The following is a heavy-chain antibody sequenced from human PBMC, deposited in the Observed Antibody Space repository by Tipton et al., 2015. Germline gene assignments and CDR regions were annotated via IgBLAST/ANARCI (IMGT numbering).Heavy chain of an antibody. CDR2: IRYSGIT. CDR1: GGSINGYF. V-gene: IGHV4-59*08. D-gene: IGHD2/OR15-2a*01. Sequence: TLSLTCTVSGGSINGYFWSWIRQSPGKGLEWIGYIRYSGITSYNSSLKSRVTISVDTSKNQFSLKLSSVTAADTAVYYCARSPFKSGYFDYWGQGTLVTVSS. J-gene: IGHJ4*02. CDR3: ARSPFKSGYFDY.